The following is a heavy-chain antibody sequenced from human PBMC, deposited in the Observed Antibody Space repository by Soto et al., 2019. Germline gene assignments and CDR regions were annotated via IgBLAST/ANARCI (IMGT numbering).Heavy chain of an antibody. D-gene: IGHD5-18*01. CDR1: GGSIRSAAYY. V-gene: IGHV4-31*03. CDR2: ISHSGST. CDR3: AREYTYGSNFFDC. J-gene: IGHJ4*02. Sequence: SETLSLTCTVSGGSIRSAAYYWSWIRQHPGKGLEWIGYISHSGSTYYNPSLKSRVIISVDTSKNQFSLSLTSVTAADTAVYYCAREYTYGSNFFDCWGQGALVTVSS.